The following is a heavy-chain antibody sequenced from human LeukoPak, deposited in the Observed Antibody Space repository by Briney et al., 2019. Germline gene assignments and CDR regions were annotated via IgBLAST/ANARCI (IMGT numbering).Heavy chain of an antibody. D-gene: IGHD1-26*01. V-gene: IGHV3-30-3*01. Sequence: PGGSLRLSCAASGFTFSSYAMHWIRQAPGKGLEWVAVISYDGNNEYYADSVTGRFTISRNNAKKSLHLQMNSLRAEDTAVYYCARHPDGSLSLDYWGQGTLVTVSS. CDR3: ARHPDGSLSLDY. J-gene: IGHJ4*02. CDR1: GFTFSSYA. CDR2: ISYDGNNE.